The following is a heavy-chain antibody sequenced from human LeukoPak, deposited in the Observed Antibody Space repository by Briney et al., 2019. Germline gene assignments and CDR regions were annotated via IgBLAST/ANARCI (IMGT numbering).Heavy chain of an antibody. V-gene: IGHV3-20*04. CDR1: YFTFDDYG. CDR2: INWNGDST. CDR3: ARGSSSGWFLPSYFFDY. D-gene: IGHD6-19*01. Sequence: GGSLRLSCTGSYFTFDDYGMSGVRQAPGKGLEWVAGINWNGDSTDYADSVKGRFTIFRDNTKNSLYLQMNSLRADDTALYYCARGSSSGWFLPSYFFDYWGQGTLVTVSS. J-gene: IGHJ4*02.